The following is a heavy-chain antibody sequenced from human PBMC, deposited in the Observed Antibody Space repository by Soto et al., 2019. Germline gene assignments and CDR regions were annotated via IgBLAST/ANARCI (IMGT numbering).Heavy chain of an antibody. Sequence: GESLKISCKGSRYSFTSYWISWVRQMPGKALGWMWRIDPSDSYINYSPSFQGHVTISADKSISTAYLQWSSLKASDTAMYYGARLHSSGWYGWFDPWGQGTLVTVSS. V-gene: IGHV5-10-1*01. CDR1: RYSFTSYW. CDR2: IDPSDSYI. D-gene: IGHD6-19*01. J-gene: IGHJ5*02. CDR3: ARLHSSGWYGWFDP.